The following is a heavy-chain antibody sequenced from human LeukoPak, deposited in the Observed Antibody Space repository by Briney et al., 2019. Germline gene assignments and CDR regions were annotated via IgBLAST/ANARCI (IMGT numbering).Heavy chain of an antibody. J-gene: IGHJ6*03. CDR2: ISSSGSTI. Sequence: GESLKISCAASGFTFSSYEMNWVRQAPGKGLEWVSYISSSGSTIYYADSVKGRFTISRDNAKNSLYLQMNSLRAEDTAVYYCARSADYYYYYYYMDVWGKGTTVTVSS. CDR3: ARSADYYYYYYYMDV. CDR1: GFTFSSYE. D-gene: IGHD3-3*01. V-gene: IGHV3-48*03.